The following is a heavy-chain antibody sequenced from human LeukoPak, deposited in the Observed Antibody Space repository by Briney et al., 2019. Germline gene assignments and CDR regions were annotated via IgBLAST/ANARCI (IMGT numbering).Heavy chain of an antibody. CDR1: SGSFSGYY. V-gene: IGHV4-34*01. D-gene: IGHD2-2*01. J-gene: IGHJ4*02. Sequence: SETLSLTCAVYSGSFSGYYWSWIRQPPGKGLEWIGKINHSGSTNYNPSLKSRVTISVDTSKNQFSLKLSSVTAADTAVYYCARGYCSSTSCPKVGPDYWGQGTLVTVSS. CDR2: INHSGST. CDR3: ARGYCSSTSCPKVGPDY.